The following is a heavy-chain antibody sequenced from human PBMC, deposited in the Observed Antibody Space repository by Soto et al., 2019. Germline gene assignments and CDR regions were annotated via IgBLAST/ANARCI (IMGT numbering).Heavy chain of an antibody. V-gene: IGHV4-39*07. J-gene: IGHJ6*02. D-gene: IGHD3-3*01. Sequence: SQTLALTCTVSGGSISSSSYYWGWIRQPPGKGLELILSIYYSGITYYNPSLKSRVTISLDTSKNQFSLKLSSVTAADTAVYYCATNYDFWSGYYATPGLYYYYGMDVWGQGTTVTVSS. CDR1: GGSISSSSYY. CDR2: IYYSGIT. CDR3: ATNYDFWSGYYATPGLYYYYGMDV.